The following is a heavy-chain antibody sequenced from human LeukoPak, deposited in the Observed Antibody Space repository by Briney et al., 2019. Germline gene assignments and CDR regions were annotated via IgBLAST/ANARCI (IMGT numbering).Heavy chain of an antibody. D-gene: IGHD2-21*01. Sequence: PGGSLRLSCAASGFTFSSYAMSWVRQAPGKGLEWVSGISGSGDSTYYADSVKGRFTISRDNSKNTLSLQINGLRAEDTAVYYCASPGPAVVVNAIDPLDYWGQGTLVTVSS. CDR3: ASPGPAVVVNAIDPLDY. J-gene: IGHJ4*02. CDR2: ISGSGDST. V-gene: IGHV3-23*01. CDR1: GFTFSSYA.